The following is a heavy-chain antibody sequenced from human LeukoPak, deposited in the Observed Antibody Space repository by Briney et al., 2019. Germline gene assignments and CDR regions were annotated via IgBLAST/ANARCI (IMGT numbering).Heavy chain of an antibody. V-gene: IGHV5-10-1*01. Sequence: GESLKIPCEGSGYSFTSYWISWVRQMPGKGLEWMGRIDPSDSYTNYSPSFQGHVTISADKSISTAYLQWSSLKASDTAMYYCATLYSSHYYYGMDVWGQGTTVTVSS. J-gene: IGHJ6*02. CDR2: IDPSDSYT. D-gene: IGHD6-13*01. CDR3: ATLYSSHYYYGMDV. CDR1: GYSFTSYW.